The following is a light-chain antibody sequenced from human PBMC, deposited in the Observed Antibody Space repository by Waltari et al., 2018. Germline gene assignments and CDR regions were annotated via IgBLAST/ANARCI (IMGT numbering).Light chain of an antibody. CDR2: DAY. J-gene: IGKJ1*01. V-gene: IGKV3-15*01. CDR3: LQYNHWPPWT. Sequence: EIEMTQSPATLSVSPGERATLSCRASQSVGSKLAWYQQTPGQAPRLLIYDAYTRATGTPARFTGSGSGTEFTLTISSRQSEDFAVYHCLQYNHWPPWTFGQGTKVEIE. CDR1: QSVGSK.